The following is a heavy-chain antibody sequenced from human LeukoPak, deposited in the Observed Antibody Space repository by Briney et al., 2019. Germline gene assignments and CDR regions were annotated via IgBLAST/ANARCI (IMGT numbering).Heavy chain of an antibody. V-gene: IGHV4-39*01. CDR3: ARQGPLLWFGDAFDI. D-gene: IGHD3-10*01. Sequence: SETLSLTCTVSGGSISSSSYYWGWIRQPPGKGLEWIGSIYYSGSTYYNPSLKSRVTISVDTSKNQFSLKLSSVTAADTAVYYCARQGPLLWFGDAFDIWGQGTMVTVFS. CDR1: GGSISSSSYY. CDR2: IYYSGST. J-gene: IGHJ3*02.